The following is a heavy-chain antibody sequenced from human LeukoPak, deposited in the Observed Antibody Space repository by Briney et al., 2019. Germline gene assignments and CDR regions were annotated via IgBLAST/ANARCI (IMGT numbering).Heavy chain of an antibody. CDR1: GGSISSGSYY. D-gene: IGHD3-10*01. J-gene: IGHJ4*02. CDR2: IYTSGST. V-gene: IGHV4-61*02. Sequence: SETLSLTCTVSGGSISSGSYYWSWIRQPAGKGLEWIGRIYTSGSTNYNPSLKSRVTISVDTSKNQFSLKLSSVTAADTAVYYCARTTMVRGRYFDYWGQGTLVTVSS. CDR3: ARTTMVRGRYFDY.